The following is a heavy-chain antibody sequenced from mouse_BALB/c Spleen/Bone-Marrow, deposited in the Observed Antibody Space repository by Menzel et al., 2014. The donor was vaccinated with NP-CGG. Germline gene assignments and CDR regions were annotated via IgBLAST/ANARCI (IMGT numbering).Heavy chain of an antibody. V-gene: IGHV1S29*02. CDR1: GYTFTDYN. Sequence: EVKVEESGPELVKPGASVKISCKASGYTFTDYNMHWVQQSHGKSLEWIGYIYPYNGGTGYNQKFKSKATLTVDNSSSTAYMELRSLTSEDSAVYYRARRFITTAAWFAYWGQGTLVTVSA. CDR2: IYPYNGGT. CDR3: ARRFITTAAWFAY. D-gene: IGHD1-2*01. J-gene: IGHJ3*01.